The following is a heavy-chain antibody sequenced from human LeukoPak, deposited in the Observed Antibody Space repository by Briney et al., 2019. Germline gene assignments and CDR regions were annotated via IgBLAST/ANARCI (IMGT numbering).Heavy chain of an antibody. CDR1: GFTFSSYS. J-gene: IGHJ3*02. CDR3: ARARSGSGSGAFDI. V-gene: IGHV3-21*01. CDR2: ISSSSSYI. D-gene: IGHD1-26*01. Sequence: GGSLRLSCAASGFTFSSYSMNWVRQAPGKGLEWVSSISSSSSYIYYADPVKGRFTISRDNAKNSLYLQMNSLRAEDTAVYYCARARSGSGSGAFDIWGQGTMVTVSS.